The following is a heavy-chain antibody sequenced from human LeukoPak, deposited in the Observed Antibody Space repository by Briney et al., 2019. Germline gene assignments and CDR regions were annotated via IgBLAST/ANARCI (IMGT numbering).Heavy chain of an antibody. J-gene: IGHJ5*02. CDR1: GGSFSGYY. V-gene: IGHV4-34*01. D-gene: IGHD3-22*01. Sequence: PSETLSLTCAVYGGSFSGYYWSWIRQPPGKGLEWIGEINHSGSTNYNPSLKSRVTISVDTSKNQFSLKLSSVTAADTAVYYCARAYYYDSSGYYYRWFDPWGQGTLVTVSS. CDR3: ARAYYYDSSGYYYRWFDP. CDR2: INHSGST.